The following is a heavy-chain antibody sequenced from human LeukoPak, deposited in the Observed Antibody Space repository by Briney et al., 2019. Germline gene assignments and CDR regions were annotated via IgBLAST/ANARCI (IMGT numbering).Heavy chain of an antibody. D-gene: IGHD3-9*01. J-gene: IGHJ4*02. CDR2: INPSGGST. V-gene: IGHV1-46*01. CDR1: GYTFTSYY. CDR3: ARDRFDDILTTGSIDY. Sequence: GASVKVSCKASGYTFTSYYMHWVRQAPGQGLEWMGIINPSGGSTSYAQEFQGRVTMTRDTSTSTVYMELSSLRSEDTAVYYCARDRFDDILTTGSIDYWGQGTLVTVSS.